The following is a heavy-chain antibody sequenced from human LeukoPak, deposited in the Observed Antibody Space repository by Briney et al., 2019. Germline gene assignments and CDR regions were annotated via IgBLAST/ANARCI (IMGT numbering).Heavy chain of an antibody. J-gene: IGHJ5*02. V-gene: IGHV4-39*07. Sequence: PSETLSLTCTVSGGSISSSSYYWGWIRQPPGKGLEWIGRIYYSGSTNYNPSLKSRVTISIDTSKNQFSLKLSSVTAADTAVYYCARDPTSGWYRFFDTWGQGTLVTVSS. CDR1: GGSISSSSYY. CDR3: ARDPTSGWYRFFDT. CDR2: IYYSGST. D-gene: IGHD6-19*01.